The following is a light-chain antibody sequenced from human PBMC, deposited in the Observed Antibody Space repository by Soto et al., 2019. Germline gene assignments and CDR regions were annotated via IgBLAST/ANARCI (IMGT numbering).Light chain of an antibody. CDR1: TGPVTGTFY. CDR3: LLYFDTDRI. J-gene: IGLJ2*01. Sequence: QAVVPQEPSLTVSPGETVTLTCSSSTGPVTGTFYPNWFQQKPGQAPRPLIYSISNKHSWTPARFSGSLLGGKATLTLSGVQPEDEAEYFCLLYFDTDRIFGGGTKVTVL. V-gene: IGLV7-43*01. CDR2: SIS.